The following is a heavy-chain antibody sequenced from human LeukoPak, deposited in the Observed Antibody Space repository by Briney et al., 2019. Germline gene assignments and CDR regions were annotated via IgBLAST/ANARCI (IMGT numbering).Heavy chain of an antibody. CDR1: GFTFSSYG. V-gene: IGHV3-30*18. CDR3: AKDITAALGSH. Sequence: GGSLRLSCAASGFTFSSYGMHWVRQAPGKGLERVAVISYDGSNKYYADSVKGRFTISRDNPKNTLYLQMNSLRAEDTAVYYCAKDITAALGSHWGQGTLVTVSS. D-gene: IGHD1-26*01. CDR2: ISYDGSNK. J-gene: IGHJ4*02.